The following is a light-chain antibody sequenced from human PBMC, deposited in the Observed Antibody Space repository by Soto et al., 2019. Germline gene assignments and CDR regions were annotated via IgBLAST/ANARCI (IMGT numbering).Light chain of an antibody. CDR3: QSYDTSLSVVV. J-gene: IGLJ2*01. CDR1: SSNIGAGHV. CDR2: ANT. Sequence: QSALTQPPSVSGAPGQTVTMSCTGNSSNIGAGHVVHWYQQLPGTAPKLLIFANTNRPSGVPARFSVSKSDTSASLAITGLQPEDAAEYYCQSYDTSLSVVVFGGGTKLTVL. V-gene: IGLV1-40*01.